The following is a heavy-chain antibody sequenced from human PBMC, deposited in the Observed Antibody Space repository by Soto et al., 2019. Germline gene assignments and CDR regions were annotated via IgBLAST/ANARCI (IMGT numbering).Heavy chain of an antibody. D-gene: IGHD6-13*01. CDR2: ISAYNGNT. V-gene: IGHV1-18*01. J-gene: IGHJ4*02. CDR1: GYTLTSYG. Sequence: GASVKVCCKASGYTLTSYGISWVRQAPGQGLEWMGWISAYNGNTNYAQKLQGRVTMTTDTSTSTAYMELRSLRSDDTAVYYCARAGSGYVFYAVERNLYYFVYWGQGTLVTVFS. CDR3: ARAGSGYVFYAVERNLYYFVY.